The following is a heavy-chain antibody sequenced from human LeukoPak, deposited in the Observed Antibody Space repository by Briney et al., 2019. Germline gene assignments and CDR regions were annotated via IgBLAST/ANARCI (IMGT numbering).Heavy chain of an antibody. J-gene: IGHJ6*03. CDR2: IYYSGST. D-gene: IGHD4/OR15-4a*01. CDR1: GGSVSSHY. V-gene: IGHV4-59*02. CDR3: ASTLVPYYYYYYMDV. Sequence: SETLSLTCTVSGGSVSSHYWSWIRQPPGKGLEWIGYIYYSGSTNYNPSLKSRVTISVDTSKNQFSLKLSFVTAADTAVYYCASTLVPYYYYYYMDVWGKGTTVTVSS.